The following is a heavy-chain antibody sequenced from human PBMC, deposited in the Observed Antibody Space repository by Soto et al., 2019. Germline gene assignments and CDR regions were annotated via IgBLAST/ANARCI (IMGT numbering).Heavy chain of an antibody. CDR2: VSANNGHT. D-gene: IGHD2-8*01. CDR1: GFTFSNYG. CDR3: ARDIESVTAKHFFYYYAMDV. V-gene: IGHV1-18*01. Sequence: ASVKVSCKASGFTFSNYGLNWVRQAPGQGLEWMGWVSANNGHTNYAQNLQGRVSMTTDTSTSTAYMELRGLTFDDTAVYYCARDIESVTAKHFFYYYAMDVWGQGTTVTISS. J-gene: IGHJ6*02.